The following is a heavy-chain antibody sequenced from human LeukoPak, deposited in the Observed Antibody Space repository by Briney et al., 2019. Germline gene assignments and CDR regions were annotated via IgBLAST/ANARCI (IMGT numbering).Heavy chain of an antibody. D-gene: IGHD1-26*01. CDR3: ARYSGSYSDY. CDR1: GGSISSSSYY. J-gene: IGHJ4*02. V-gene: IGHV4-39*07. CDR2: IYYSGST. Sequence: SETLSLTCTVSGGSISSSSYYWGWIRQPPGKGLEWIGSIYYSGSTYYNPSLKSRVTISVDTSKNQFSLKLSSVTAADTAVYYCARYSGSYSDYWGQGTLVTVSS.